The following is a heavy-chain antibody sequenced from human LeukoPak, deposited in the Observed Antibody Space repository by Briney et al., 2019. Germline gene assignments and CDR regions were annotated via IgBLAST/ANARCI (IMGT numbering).Heavy chain of an antibody. CDR1: GYTFTSYY. CDR3: AGGIGTSALSYYYSSMAF. CDR2: INPSGGST. Sequence: ASVKVSCKASGYTFTSYYMHWVRQAPGQGLEWMGIINPSGGSTSYAQKFQGRVTMTRDTSTSTVYMELSSLRSEDTAVYECAGGIGTSALSYYYSSMAFWGKGPTVPVPS. D-gene: IGHD2/OR15-2a*01. V-gene: IGHV1-46*01. J-gene: IGHJ6*03.